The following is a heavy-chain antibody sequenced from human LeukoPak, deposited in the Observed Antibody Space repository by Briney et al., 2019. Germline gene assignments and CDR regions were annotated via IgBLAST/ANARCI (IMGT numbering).Heavy chain of an antibody. CDR2: IYYSGST. CDR1: GGSISSGGYY. J-gene: IGHJ5*02. D-gene: IGHD3-16*01. CDR3: ARGKISWGADNWFDP. Sequence: SETLSLTCTVSGGSISSGGYYWSWIRQHPGKGLEWIGYIYYSGSTYYNPSLKSRVTISVDTSKNQFSLKLSSVTAADTAVYYCARGKISWGADNWFDPWGQGTLVTVSS. V-gene: IGHV4-31*03.